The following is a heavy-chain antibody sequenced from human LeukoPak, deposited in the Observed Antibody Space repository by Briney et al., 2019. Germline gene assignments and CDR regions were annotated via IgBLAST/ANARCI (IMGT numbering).Heavy chain of an antibody. CDR3: ARLLDISDH. CDR2: ITGSGSTK. V-gene: IGHV3-48*03. CDR1: GFTFSTYE. J-gene: IGHJ4*02. D-gene: IGHD3-22*01. Sequence: GGSLRLSCAASGFTFSTYEMNWVRQAPGKGLEWLSYITGSGSTKYYADSVRGRFTISRDNSKNSLYQQINSLRAEDTAVYYCARLLDISDHWGQGTLVTVSS.